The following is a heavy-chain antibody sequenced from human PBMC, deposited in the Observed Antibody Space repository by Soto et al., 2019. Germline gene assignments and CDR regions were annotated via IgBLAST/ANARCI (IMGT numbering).Heavy chain of an antibody. J-gene: IGHJ4*02. CDR3: AAAYQVVAAPAYFDY. D-gene: IGHD2-15*01. V-gene: IGHV1-69*02. CDR2: IIPILGIA. Sequence: SVKVSCKASGGTFSSYTISWVRQAPGQGLEWMGRIIPILGIANYAQKFQGRVTITADKSTSTAYMELSSLRSEDTAVYYCAAAYQVVAAPAYFDYWGQGTLVTVSS. CDR1: GGTFSSYT.